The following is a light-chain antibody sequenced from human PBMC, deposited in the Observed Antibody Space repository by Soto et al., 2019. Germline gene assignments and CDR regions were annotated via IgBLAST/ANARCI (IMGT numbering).Light chain of an antibody. CDR3: AAWYDSLSGVV. V-gene: IGLV1-47*01. CDR2: GNN. CDR1: SSNIGTNY. Sequence: QLVLTQPPSASGTPGQTVTISSSGSSSNIGTNYVSWYQQLPGTAPQLLIYGNNQRPSGVPGRFSGSRSGTSASLAISGLRSEDEADYYCAAWYDSLSGVVFGGGTKLTVL. J-gene: IGLJ3*02.